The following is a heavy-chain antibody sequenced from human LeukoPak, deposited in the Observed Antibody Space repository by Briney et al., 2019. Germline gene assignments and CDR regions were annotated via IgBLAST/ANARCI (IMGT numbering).Heavy chain of an antibody. J-gene: IGHJ1*01. CDR3: AQKAPYSPAYSQD. Sequence: PSETLSLTCTASGGSFTSYFWSWIRQPPGKGLEWIGYIYHSGTTNYNPSLKSRVTISVDTSKNQFSLKLTSVTAADTAVYYCAQKAPYSPAYSQDWGQGTLVTVSS. V-gene: IGHV4-59*01. D-gene: IGHD2-21*01. CDR1: GGSFTSYF. CDR2: IYHSGTT.